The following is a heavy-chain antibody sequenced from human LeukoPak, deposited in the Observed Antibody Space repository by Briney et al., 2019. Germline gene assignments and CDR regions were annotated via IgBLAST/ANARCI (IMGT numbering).Heavy chain of an antibody. V-gene: IGHV1-69*13. CDR2: IIPIFGTA. J-gene: IGHJ4*02. Sequence: ASVKVSCKASGGTFSSYAISWVRQAPGQGLEWMGGIIPIFGTANYAQKFQGRVTITADESTSTAYMELSSLRSEDTAVYYCARGNSPDRTLRYFDYWGQGTLVTVSS. CDR3: ARGNSPDRTLRYFDY. D-gene: IGHD4-23*01. CDR1: GGTFSSYA.